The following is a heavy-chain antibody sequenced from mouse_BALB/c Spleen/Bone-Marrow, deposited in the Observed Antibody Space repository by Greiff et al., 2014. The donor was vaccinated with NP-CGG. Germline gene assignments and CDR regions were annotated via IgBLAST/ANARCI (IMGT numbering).Heavy chain of an antibody. V-gene: IGHV14-3*02. Sequence: EVQLVESGAELVKPGASAKLSCTASGFNIKDTYMHWVKQRPEQGLEWIGRIDPANGNTKYDPKFQGKATITADTSSNTAYLQLSSLTSEDTAVYYCAPYYYGSSQFAYWGQGTLVTVSA. D-gene: IGHD1-1*01. J-gene: IGHJ3*01. CDR1: GFNIKDTY. CDR3: APYYYGSSQFAY. CDR2: IDPANGNT.